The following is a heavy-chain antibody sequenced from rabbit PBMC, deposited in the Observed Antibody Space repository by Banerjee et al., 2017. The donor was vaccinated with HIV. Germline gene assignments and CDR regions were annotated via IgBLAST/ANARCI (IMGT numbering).Heavy chain of an antibody. CDR3: ARESDVGNYGL. J-gene: IGHJ3*01. CDR2: IHTSSGST. D-gene: IGHD2-1*01. CDR1: GFDLSGYYY. V-gene: IGHV1S40*01. Sequence: QSLEESGGDLVKPGASLTLTCTASGFDLSGYYYMCWVRQAPGQGLEWIACIHTSSGSTWYASWVNGRFTISKTSSTTVTLQMTSLTAADTATYFCARESDVGNYGLWGQGTLVTVS.